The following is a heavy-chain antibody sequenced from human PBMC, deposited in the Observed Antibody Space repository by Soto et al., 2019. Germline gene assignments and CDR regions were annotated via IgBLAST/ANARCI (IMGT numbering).Heavy chain of an antibody. V-gene: IGHV4-39*01. CDR2: IYFNGNT. D-gene: IGHD2-2*01. CDR3: TRQYLGCFDP. Sequence: QVQLQESGPGLVKPSETLSLTCNISGGSVSGTSYYWGWIRQSPVKGLEWIANIYFNGNTYYNPSLKSRVTISLDTSKNQFSLKLTSVTAADTAVYYCTRQYLGCFDPWGQGSLVTVSS. J-gene: IGHJ5*02. CDR1: GGSVSGTSYY.